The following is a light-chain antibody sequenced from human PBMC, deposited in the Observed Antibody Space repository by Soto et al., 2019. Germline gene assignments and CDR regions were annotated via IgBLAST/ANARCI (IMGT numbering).Light chain of an antibody. Sequence: EIVMTQSPATLSVSPGERATLSCRASQSVSSYLAWYQQKHGQAPGLLIYGASTRSTDITDRFSGSGFGTEFAHNIGRLQSEDFAVYYCHQYNNWATWTLGQGTKVAIK. J-gene: IGKJ1*01. V-gene: IGKV3-15*01. CDR2: GAS. CDR1: QSVSSY. CDR3: HQYNNWATWT.